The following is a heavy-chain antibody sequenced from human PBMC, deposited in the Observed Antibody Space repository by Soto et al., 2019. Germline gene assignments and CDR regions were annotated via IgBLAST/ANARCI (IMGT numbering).Heavy chain of an antibody. CDR2: ISYDGSNK. D-gene: IGHD2-8*01. Sequence: GGSLRLSCAASGFTFSSYGMHWVRQAPGKGLEWVAVISYDGSNKYYADSVKGRFTISRDNSKNTLYLQMNSLRAEDTAVYYCAKAQMVYATSGYYYYGMDVWGQGTTVTVSS. V-gene: IGHV3-30*18. J-gene: IGHJ6*02. CDR3: AKAQMVYATSGYYYYGMDV. CDR1: GFTFSSYG.